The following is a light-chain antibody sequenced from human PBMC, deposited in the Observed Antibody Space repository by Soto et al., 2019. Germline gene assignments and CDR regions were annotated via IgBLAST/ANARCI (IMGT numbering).Light chain of an antibody. Sequence: DIQMTQSPSSLSASVGDRVTITCRASQTCNKFLNWYQQNPGKAPKLLIYASPSLQGAVPSRFSGSGSGTDFTLTISSLQPEAFATYYCQQSYRTPYTFAQGTKLEIK. J-gene: IGKJ2*01. CDR1: QTCNKF. CDR2: ASP. V-gene: IGKV1-39*01. CDR3: QQSYRTPYT.